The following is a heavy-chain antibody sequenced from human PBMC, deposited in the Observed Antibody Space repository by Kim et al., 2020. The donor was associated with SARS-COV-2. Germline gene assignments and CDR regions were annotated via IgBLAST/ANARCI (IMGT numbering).Heavy chain of an antibody. Sequence: SETLSLTCTVSGGSITSSTYYWGWIRQPPGKGLEWIGSMYYSGSTYYNPSLKSRVTISVDTSKNQFSLKLSSVTAADTAVYYCARRADLVSDSSGYYRWFAFDIWGQGTMVTVSS. V-gene: IGHV4-39*01. CDR3: ARRADLVSDSSGYYRWFAFDI. CDR1: GGSITSSTYY. J-gene: IGHJ3*02. CDR2: MYYSGST. D-gene: IGHD3-22*01.